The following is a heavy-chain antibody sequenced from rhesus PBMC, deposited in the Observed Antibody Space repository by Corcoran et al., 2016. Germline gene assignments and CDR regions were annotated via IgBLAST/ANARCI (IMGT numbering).Heavy chain of an antibody. V-gene: IGHV3S42*01. CDR2: VSSGGGTT. Sequence: EVQLVESGGGLAKPGGSLRLSCAASGFTLTSYWLNWVRQIPGKGLEGVSGVSSGGGTTYYADSVKGRFTISRDNSKNMFSLQMNSLRADDTAVYYCAKGLGDSWGQGVVVTVSS. J-gene: IGHJ6*01. CDR1: GFTLTSYW. CDR3: AKGLGDS.